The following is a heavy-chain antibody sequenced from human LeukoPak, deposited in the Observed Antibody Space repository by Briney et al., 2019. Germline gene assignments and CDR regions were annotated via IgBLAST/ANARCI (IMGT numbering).Heavy chain of an antibody. J-gene: IGHJ4*02. Sequence: SETLSLTCPVSGGSISSYYWSWIRQPPGKGLEWIGYIYYSGNTNYNPSLKSRVTISLDTSKNQFSLKLSSVTAADTAVYYCARDYSGWAYYFDYWGQGTLVTVSS. CDR1: GGSISSYY. CDR3: ARDYSGWAYYFDY. V-gene: IGHV4-59*01. D-gene: IGHD6-19*01. CDR2: IYYSGNT.